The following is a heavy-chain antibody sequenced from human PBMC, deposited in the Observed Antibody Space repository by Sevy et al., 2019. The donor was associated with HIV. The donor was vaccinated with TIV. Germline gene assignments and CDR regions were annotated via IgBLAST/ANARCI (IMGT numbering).Heavy chain of an antibody. CDR3: ARVAVEYCTDDCYHRFDY. CDR2: IAYSGTNK. Sequence: EGSLRLSCAASGFTFTLYAIHWVRQAPGKVLEWVALIAYSGTNKYYADSVKGRFTISRDDSKNTAYLQMNNLRTDDTAVYYCARVAVEYCTDDCYHRFDYWGQGTQVTVSS. V-gene: IGHV3-30-3*01. CDR1: GFTFTLYA. D-gene: IGHD2-21*02. J-gene: IGHJ4*02.